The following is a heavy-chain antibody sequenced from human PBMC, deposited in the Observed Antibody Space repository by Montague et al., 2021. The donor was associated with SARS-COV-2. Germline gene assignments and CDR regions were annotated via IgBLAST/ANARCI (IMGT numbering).Heavy chain of an antibody. J-gene: IGHJ3*02. Sequence: SETLSLTCVVSNGSISSNEWWSWVRQAPGKGLEWIGEVDHRGRSSYNPSLQSRLTISVDRSKNQVSLRLTSVTAADTAVYYCARGQVTVFGVLIMRPAAGPLDSWGLGIKVTVSS. CDR2: VDHRGRS. V-gene: IGHV4-4*02. D-gene: IGHD3-3*01. CDR3: ARGQVTVFGVLIMRPAAGPLDS. CDR1: NGSISSNEW.